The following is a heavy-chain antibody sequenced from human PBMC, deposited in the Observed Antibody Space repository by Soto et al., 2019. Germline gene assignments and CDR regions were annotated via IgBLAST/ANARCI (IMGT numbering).Heavy chain of an antibody. CDR2: IDPSDSYT. J-gene: IGHJ6*02. Sequence: PGESLKISCKGSGYSFTSYWISWVRQMPGKGLEWMGRIDPSDSYTNYSPSFQGHVTISADKSISTAYLQWRSLKASDTAMYYCARQGDCSSTSCYGNYYYYGMDVWGQGTTVTVSS. V-gene: IGHV5-10-1*01. CDR3: ARQGDCSSTSCYGNYYYYGMDV. D-gene: IGHD2-2*01. CDR1: GYSFTSYW.